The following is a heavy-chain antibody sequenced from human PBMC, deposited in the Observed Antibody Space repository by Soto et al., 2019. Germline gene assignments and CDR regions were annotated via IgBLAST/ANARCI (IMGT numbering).Heavy chain of an antibody. Sequence: ASVKVSCKASGGGNLRDYRTTWVRRAPGQGLEWMGGIIPKLGSANYAQKFQGRVTITADESTNSVYMELRSLRSDDTAVYYCARDDYIWGSYRFLSQRDTNYFDYWGQGTLVTVSS. J-gene: IGHJ4*02. CDR2: IIPKLGSA. CDR3: ARDDYIWGSYRFLSQRDTNYFDY. D-gene: IGHD3-16*02. CDR1: GGGNLRDYR. V-gene: IGHV1-69*13.